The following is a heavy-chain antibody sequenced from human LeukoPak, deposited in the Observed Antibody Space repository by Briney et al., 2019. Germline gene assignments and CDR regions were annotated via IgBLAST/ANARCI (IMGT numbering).Heavy chain of an antibody. J-gene: IGHJ3*02. Sequence: ASVKVSCKASGGTFSSYAISWVRQAPGQGLEWMGWISAYNGNTNYAQKLQGRVTMTTDTSTSTAYMELRSLRSDDTAVYYCARVGLLSLLGAFDIWGQGTMVTVSS. CDR2: ISAYNGNT. V-gene: IGHV1-18*01. CDR3: ARVGLLSLLGAFDI. CDR1: GGTFSSYA. D-gene: IGHD2-2*01.